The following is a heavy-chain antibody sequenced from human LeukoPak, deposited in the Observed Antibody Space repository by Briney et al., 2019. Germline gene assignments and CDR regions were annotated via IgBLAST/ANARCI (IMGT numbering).Heavy chain of an antibody. D-gene: IGHD6-19*01. J-gene: IGHJ4*02. CDR1: GFTFSSYG. CDR2: ISYDGSNK. Sequence: PGGSLRLSCAASGFTFSSYGMHWVRQAPGKGLEWVAVISYDGSNKYYADSVKGRFTISRDNSKNTLYLQMNSLRAEDTAVYYCAKDWAVAGTKALDYWGQGTLVTVSS. CDR3: AKDWAVAGTKALDY. V-gene: IGHV3-30*18.